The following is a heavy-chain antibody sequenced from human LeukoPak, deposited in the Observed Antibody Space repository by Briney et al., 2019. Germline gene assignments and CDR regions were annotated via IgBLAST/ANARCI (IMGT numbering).Heavy chain of an antibody. J-gene: IGHJ4*02. Sequence: GGSLRLSCAASGFTFSNYNMNWVRHAPGKGLEWVSSITSSSNYIFYADSVKGRFTISRDNAKNSLYLQMNSLRGEDTAVYYCARGEYGSGSYHIDYWGQGTLVTVSS. CDR1: GFTFSNYN. CDR3: ARGEYGSGSYHIDY. V-gene: IGHV3-21*01. D-gene: IGHD3-10*01. CDR2: ITSSSNYI.